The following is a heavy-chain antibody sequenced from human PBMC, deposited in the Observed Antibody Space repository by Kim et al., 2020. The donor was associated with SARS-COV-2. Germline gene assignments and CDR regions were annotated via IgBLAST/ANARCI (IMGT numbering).Heavy chain of an antibody. J-gene: IGHJ4*02. CDR1: GFTFSSYA. D-gene: IGHD3-22*01. CDR3: AKGGYSGYDYQFFRNYYDSSGYYYFVY. Sequence: GGSLRLSCAASGFTFSSYAMSWVRQAPGKGLEWVSAISGSGGSTYYADSVKGRFTISRDNSKNTLYLQMNSLRAEDTAVYYCAKGGYSGYDYQFFRNYYDSSGYYYFVYWGQGTLVTVSS. CDR2: ISGSGGST. V-gene: IGHV3-23*01.